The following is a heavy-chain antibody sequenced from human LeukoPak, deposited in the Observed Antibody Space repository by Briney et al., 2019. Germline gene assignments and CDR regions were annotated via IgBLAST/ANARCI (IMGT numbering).Heavy chain of an antibody. J-gene: IGHJ4*02. CDR2: IYYSGST. CDR1: GGSISSYY. D-gene: IGHD6-19*01. Sequence: PSETLSLTCTVSGGSISSYYWSWIRQPPGKGLEWIGYIYYSGSTNYNPSLKSRVTISVDTSKNQFSLKLSSVTAADTAVHYCARFSPGSSGWDTFDYWGQGTLVTVSS. CDR3: ARFSPGSSGWDTFDY. V-gene: IGHV4-59*01.